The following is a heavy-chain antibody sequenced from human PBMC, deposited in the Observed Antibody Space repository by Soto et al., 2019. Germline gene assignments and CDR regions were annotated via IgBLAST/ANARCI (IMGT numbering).Heavy chain of an antibody. Sequence: SETLSLTSVYGGSFSGYYWSWIRQPPGKGLEWIGEINHSGSTNYNPSLKSRVTISVDTSKNQFSLKLSSVTAADTAVYYCARVAVGATGYYYYYYGMDVWGQGTTVTVSS. J-gene: IGHJ6*02. V-gene: IGHV4-34*01. CDR1: GGSFSGYY. D-gene: IGHD1-26*01. CDR3: ARVAVGATGYYYYYYGMDV. CDR2: INHSGST.